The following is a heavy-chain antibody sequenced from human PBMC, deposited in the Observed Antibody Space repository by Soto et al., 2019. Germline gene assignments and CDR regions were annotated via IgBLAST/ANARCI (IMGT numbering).Heavy chain of an antibody. Sequence: QVQLVQSGAEVKKPGSSVKVSCKASGGTFSSYAISWVRQAPGQGLEWMGGIIPIFGTANYAQKFQGRVTITADESTSTAYMALSSLRSEDTAVYYCARDRWAARFYYYYGMDVWGQGTTFTVSS. CDR3: ARDRWAARFYYYYGMDV. D-gene: IGHD6-6*01. J-gene: IGHJ6*02. V-gene: IGHV1-69*01. CDR2: IIPIFGTA. CDR1: GGTFSSYA.